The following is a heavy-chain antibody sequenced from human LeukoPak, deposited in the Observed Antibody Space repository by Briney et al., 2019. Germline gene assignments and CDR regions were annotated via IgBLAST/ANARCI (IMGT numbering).Heavy chain of an antibody. CDR2: ISAYNGNT. Sequence: GASVKVSCKASGYTFTSYGISWVRQAPGQGLEWMGWISAYNGNTNYAQKLQGRVTMTTDTSTSTAYMELRSLRSDDTAVYYCARDPRITIFGVVIISYYYYGIDVWGQGTTVTVSS. CDR3: ARDPRITIFGVVIISYYYYGIDV. CDR1: GYTFTSYG. J-gene: IGHJ6*02. D-gene: IGHD3-3*01. V-gene: IGHV1-18*01.